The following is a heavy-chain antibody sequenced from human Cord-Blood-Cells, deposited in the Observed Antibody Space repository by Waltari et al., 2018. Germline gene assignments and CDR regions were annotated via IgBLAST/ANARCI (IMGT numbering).Heavy chain of an antibody. CDR3: ARDSGSYFTSFDY. Sequence: CKASGYTFTGYYMHWVRQAPGQGLEWMGWINPNSGGTNYAQKFQGGVTMTRDTSISTAYMELSRLRSDDTAVYYCARDSGSYFTSFDYWGQGTLVTVSS. V-gene: IGHV1-2*02. CDR1: GYTFTGYY. J-gene: IGHJ4*02. D-gene: IGHD1-26*01. CDR2: INPNSGGT.